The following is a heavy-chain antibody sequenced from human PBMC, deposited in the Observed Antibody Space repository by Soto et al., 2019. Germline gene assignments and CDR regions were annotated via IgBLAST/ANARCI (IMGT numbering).Heavy chain of an antibody. D-gene: IGHD4-4*01. CDR1: YGSISVSNVF. Sequence: QLQLQESGPGLVKPWETLSLTCTVSYGSISVSNVFWGWVRQPPGKGLEWIGKIDYSGTAYFNPSLGTRVTFPVDTSKTQFSLPLYSVPAADTAVYYCARTTGRHLDFWGQGILVTVSS. CDR2: IDYSGTA. J-gene: IGHJ4*02. CDR3: ARTTGRHLDF. V-gene: IGHV4-39*01.